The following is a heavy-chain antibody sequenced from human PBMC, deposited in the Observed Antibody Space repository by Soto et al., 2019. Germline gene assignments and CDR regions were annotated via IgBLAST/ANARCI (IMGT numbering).Heavy chain of an antibody. J-gene: IGHJ4*02. CDR1: GYTFITSY. CDR3: TREGAVRGLDY. CDR2: ITPNSGAT. Sequence: QVQLVQSGAEVKKPGASVKVSCKASGYTFITSYMHWVRQAPGQGLEWIGWITPNSGATKYAHKFQGSINMTSDTSISTVYMELSSLRSDDTAVYYCTREGAVRGLDYWGQGTLVTVSS. V-gene: IGHV1-2*02. D-gene: IGHD3-16*01.